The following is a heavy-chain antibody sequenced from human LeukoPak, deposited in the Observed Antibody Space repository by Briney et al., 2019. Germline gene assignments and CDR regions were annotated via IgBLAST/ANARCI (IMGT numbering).Heavy chain of an antibody. J-gene: IGHJ4*02. CDR1: GGSISSGDYY. Sequence: SQTLSLTCTVSGGSISSGDYYWSWIRQPPGKGLEWIGYIYYSGGTYYNPSLKSRVTISVDTSKNQFSLKLSSVTAADTAVYYCAREPVYYYDSSGYYPPVGYWGQGTLVTVSS. CDR3: AREPVYYYDSSGYYPPVGY. D-gene: IGHD3-22*01. V-gene: IGHV4-30-4*01. CDR2: IYYSGGT.